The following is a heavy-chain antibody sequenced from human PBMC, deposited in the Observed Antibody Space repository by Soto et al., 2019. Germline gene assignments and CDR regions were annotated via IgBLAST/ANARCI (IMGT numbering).Heavy chain of an antibody. D-gene: IGHD3-3*01. J-gene: IGHJ6*02. CDR3: ARDLLRITVFGVVSAHYYYYGMDV. Sequence: GGSLRLSCAASGFTFSSYGMHWVRQAPGKGLEWVAVIWYDGSNKYYADSVKGRFTISRDNSKNTLYLQMNSLRAEDTAVYYCARDLLRITVFGVVSAHYYYYGMDVWGQGTTVTVSS. CDR1: GFTFSSYG. V-gene: IGHV3-33*01. CDR2: IWYDGSNK.